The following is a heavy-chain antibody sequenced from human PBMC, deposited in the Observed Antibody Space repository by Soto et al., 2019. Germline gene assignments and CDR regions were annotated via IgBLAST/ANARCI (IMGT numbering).Heavy chain of an antibody. CDR3: AKDQARDDYGDYRYYFDY. V-gene: IGHV3-23*01. D-gene: IGHD4-17*01. CDR2: ISGSGGST. Sequence: GGSLRLSCAASGFTFSSYAMSWVRQAPGKGLEWVSAISGSGGSTYYADSVKGRFTISRDNSKNTLYLQMNSLRAEDTAVYYCAKDQARDDYGDYRYYFDYWGQGTLVTVSS. CDR1: GFTFSSYA. J-gene: IGHJ4*02.